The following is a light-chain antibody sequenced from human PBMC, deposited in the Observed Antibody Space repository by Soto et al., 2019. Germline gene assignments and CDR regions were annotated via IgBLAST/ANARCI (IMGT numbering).Light chain of an antibody. J-gene: IGKJ1*01. CDR1: QDINKW. CDR2: KAS. V-gene: IGKV1-5*03. CDR3: QQYNSYSWS. Sequence: DIHMTQSPSTLSASVGNSVTIACRASQDINKWLAWYQQKPGTAPKLMISKASILESGVPSRFSGGGSGTDYTLIISSLQPDDFATYFCQQYNSYSWSFGQGTKVDIK.